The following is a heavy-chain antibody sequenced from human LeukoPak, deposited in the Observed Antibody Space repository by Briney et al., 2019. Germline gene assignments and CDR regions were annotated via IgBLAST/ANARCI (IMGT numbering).Heavy chain of an antibody. J-gene: IGHJ4*02. CDR1: GGSISSGDYY. Sequence: PSETLSLTCTVSGGSISSGDYYWSWIRQPPGKGLEWIGYIYYSGSTYYNPTLKSRVIISVDTSNNQFSLKLSSVTAADTAVYYCARDLPALVPVYWGQGTLVTVSS. CDR3: ARDLPALVPVY. D-gene: IGHD5-18*01. CDR2: IYYSGST. V-gene: IGHV4-30-4*01.